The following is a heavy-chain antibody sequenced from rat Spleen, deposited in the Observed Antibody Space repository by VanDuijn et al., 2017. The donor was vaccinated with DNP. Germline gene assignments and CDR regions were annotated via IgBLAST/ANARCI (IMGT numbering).Heavy chain of an antibody. V-gene: IGHV5S11*01. CDR1: GFTFSNYD. Sequence: EVQLVESGGGLVQPGRSLKLSCAASGFTFSNYDMAWVRQAPTKGLEWVASITNSGGSTYYRDSVKGRFTISRDNTKSTLYLHMDSLRSEETATYYCARQGVQQCFDYWGQGVVVTVSS. CDR2: ITNSGGST. J-gene: IGHJ2*01. D-gene: IGHD1-1*01. CDR3: ARQGVQQCFDY.